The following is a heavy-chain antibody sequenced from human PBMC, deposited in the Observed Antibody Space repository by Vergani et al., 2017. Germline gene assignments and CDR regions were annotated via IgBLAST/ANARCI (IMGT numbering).Heavy chain of an antibody. Sequence: EVQLLESGGDLVQPGGSLRLSCTASGFIFSPYAMSWVRQAPGKGLEWIGRIRSKNDGGTADYAAPLKGRFTISRDDSKDSAFLLVNNLKTEDTAVYFCYTDYHDYWGQGTLVTVSS. V-gene: IGHV3-15*01. CDR3: YTDYHDY. J-gene: IGHJ4*02. CDR1: GFIFSPYA. D-gene: IGHD2-2*02. CDR2: IRSKNDGGTA.